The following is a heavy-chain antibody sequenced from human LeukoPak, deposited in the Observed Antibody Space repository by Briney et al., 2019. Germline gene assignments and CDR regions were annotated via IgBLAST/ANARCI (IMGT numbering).Heavy chain of an antibody. CDR1: GGSISSYY. CDR2: IQTSGST. D-gene: IGHD6-19*01. Sequence: SETLSLTCTVSGGSISSYYWSWIRQPAGKGLEWIGRIQTSGSTKYNPSLKSRVTMSVDTSKNQFSLKLSSVTAADTAVYYCARGPTGSGWYNWFDPWGQGTLVTVSS. V-gene: IGHV4-4*07. J-gene: IGHJ5*02. CDR3: ARGPTGSGWYNWFDP.